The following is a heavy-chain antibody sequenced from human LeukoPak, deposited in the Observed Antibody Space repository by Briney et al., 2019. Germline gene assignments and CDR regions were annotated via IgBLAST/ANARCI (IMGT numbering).Heavy chain of an antibody. V-gene: IGHV4-59*13. CDR1: GGSISSYY. CDR2: IYYSGST. D-gene: IGHD3-10*01. J-gene: IGHJ3*02. Sequence: SETLSLTCTVSGGSISSYYWSWIRPPPGKGLEWVGYIYYSGSTIYNLSLKSRVTISVDTTNNHFSLKLSSVTAADTAVYYCARNPPPNYGSGSYKEGAFDIWGQGTMVTVSS. CDR3: ARNPPPNYGSGSYKEGAFDI.